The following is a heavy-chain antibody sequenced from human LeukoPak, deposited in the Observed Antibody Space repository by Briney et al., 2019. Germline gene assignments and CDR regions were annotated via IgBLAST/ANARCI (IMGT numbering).Heavy chain of an antibody. J-gene: IGHJ5*02. CDR1: GFTVSNNY. V-gene: IGHV3-53*01. CDR2: INSDNTT. CDR3: ARDRDLGVTASS. D-gene: IGHD2-21*02. Sequence: PGGSLRLSCAVSGFTVSNNYMTWVRQAPGKGLEWVSPINSDNTTYYIDSVKGRFTISRDNSKNTLYLQMNSLRAEDTAAYYCARDRDLGVTASSWGQGTLVTVSS.